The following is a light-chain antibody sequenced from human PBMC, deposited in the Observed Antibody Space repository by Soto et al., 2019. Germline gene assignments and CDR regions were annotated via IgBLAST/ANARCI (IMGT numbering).Light chain of an antibody. CDR1: QDIRGA. CDR2: DVS. Sequence: AIQETQSPSSLSASVGDRVTMTCRASQDIRGALAWYQQKSGKPPNLLIYDVSTLEGGVPSRFSGSGSGTEFTLTISSLQPEDFGTYYCQQFNSYPITFGHGTRLEIK. V-gene: IGKV1-13*02. J-gene: IGKJ5*01. CDR3: QQFNSYPIT.